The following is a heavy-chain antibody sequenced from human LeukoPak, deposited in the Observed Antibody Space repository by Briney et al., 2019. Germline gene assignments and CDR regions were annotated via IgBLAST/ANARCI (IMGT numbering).Heavy chain of an antibody. Sequence: GALSLSCEASGFTFSRFGMHWVRQAPGKGLEWVAVIWYDGSNQDYADSVKGRFTISRDNSKNTLYLQVSSLRAEDTAVYYCARDRWYDGSGYIAAFDYWGQGTLVTVS. CDR1: GFTFSRFG. D-gene: IGHD3-22*01. J-gene: IGHJ4*02. V-gene: IGHV3-33*01. CDR3: ARDRWYDGSGYIAAFDY. CDR2: IWYDGSNQ.